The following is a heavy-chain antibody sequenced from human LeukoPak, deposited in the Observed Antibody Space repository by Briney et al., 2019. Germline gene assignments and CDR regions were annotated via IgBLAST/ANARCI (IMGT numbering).Heavy chain of an antibody. CDR1: GFTFSSYW. D-gene: IGHD3-10*01. CDR3: ARDPPQLLWFGEPVSEIPHEYGMDV. J-gene: IGHJ6*02. Sequence: GGSLRLSCAASGFTFSSYWMSWVRQAPGKGREGVADIKQDGSEKYYVDSVKGPFTISRDNAKNSLYLQMNSLRAEDTAVYYCARDPPQLLWFGEPVSEIPHEYGMDVWGQGTTVTVSS. CDR2: IKQDGSEK. V-gene: IGHV3-7*01.